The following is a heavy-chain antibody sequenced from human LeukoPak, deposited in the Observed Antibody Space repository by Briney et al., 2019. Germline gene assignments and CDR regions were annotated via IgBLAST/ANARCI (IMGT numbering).Heavy chain of an antibody. D-gene: IGHD3-3*01. CDR1: GHTLTVYG. CDR3: AGDIEWLKWFDP. V-gene: IGHV1-18*01. J-gene: IGHJ5*02. Sequence: ASVEVSCTASGHTLTVYGFSWVRQAPGQGLEWMGWISFYNGTTHYAQNFQDRLIMTTDTSTNTVYMELRSLRSDDTAVYYCAGDIEWLKWFDPWGQGTLVTGSS. CDR2: ISFYNGTT.